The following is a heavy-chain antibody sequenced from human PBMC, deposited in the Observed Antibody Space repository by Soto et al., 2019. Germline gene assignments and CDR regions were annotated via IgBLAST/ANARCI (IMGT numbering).Heavy chain of an antibody. CDR2: IYTSGST. CDR3: AKSGGYSSGWYYFDY. Sequence: QMQLQESGPGLVKPSETLSLTCTVSGGSISSYYWSWIRKPAGKGLEWIGRIYTSGSTNYNPPLMSRVTMSVDTSKKQFSLKLSSVTAADTAVYYSAKSGGYSSGWYYFDYWGQGTLVTVSS. D-gene: IGHD6-19*01. J-gene: IGHJ4*02. CDR1: GGSISSYY. V-gene: IGHV4-4*07.